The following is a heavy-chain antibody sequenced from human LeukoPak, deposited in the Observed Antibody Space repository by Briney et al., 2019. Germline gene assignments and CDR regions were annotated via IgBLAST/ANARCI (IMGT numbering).Heavy chain of an antibody. V-gene: IGHV1-24*01. J-gene: IGHJ6*03. Sequence: GASVKVSCKVSGYTLTELSMHWVRQAPGKGLEWMGGFDPEDGETIYAQKFQGRVTMTEDTSTDTAYMELSSLRSDDTAVYYCAPHYAITGRTRGVYMDVWGKGTTVTVSS. CDR3: APHYAITGRTRGVYMDV. CDR2: FDPEDGET. D-gene: IGHD1-14*01. CDR1: GYTLTELS.